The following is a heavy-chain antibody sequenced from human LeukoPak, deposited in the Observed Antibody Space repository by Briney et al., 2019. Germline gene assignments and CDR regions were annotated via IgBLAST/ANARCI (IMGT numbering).Heavy chain of an antibody. Sequence: GGSLRLSCAASGFTFSSYGMHWVRQAPGKGLEWVAVISYDGSNKYYADSVKGRFTISRDNSKNTLYLQMNSLRAEDTAVYYCAKLGPYYDSSGYNAFDIWGQGTMVTVSS. CDR3: AKLGPYYDSSGYNAFDI. V-gene: IGHV3-30*18. J-gene: IGHJ3*02. CDR1: GFTFSSYG. CDR2: ISYDGSNK. D-gene: IGHD3-22*01.